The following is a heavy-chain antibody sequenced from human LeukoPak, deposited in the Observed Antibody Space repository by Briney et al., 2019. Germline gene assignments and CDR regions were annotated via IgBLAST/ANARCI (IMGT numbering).Heavy chain of an antibody. CDR1: GFTFSSYS. Sequence: PGGSLRLSCAASGFTFSSYSMNWVRQAPGKGLGWVSSISSSSSYIYYADSVKGRFTISRDNAKNSLYLQMNSLRAEDTAMYYCARRYCSSTSCYVNDYWGQGTLVTVSS. D-gene: IGHD2-2*01. CDR2: ISSSSSYI. J-gene: IGHJ4*02. CDR3: ARRYCSSTSCYVNDY. V-gene: IGHV3-21*01.